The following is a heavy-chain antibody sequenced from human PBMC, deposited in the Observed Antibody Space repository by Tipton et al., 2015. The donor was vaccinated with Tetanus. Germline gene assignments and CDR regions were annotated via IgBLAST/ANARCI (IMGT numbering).Heavy chain of an antibody. Sequence: TLSLTCTVSGGSINRGDYYWTWIRQSPGKGLEWIGYIYYNGNIYYNPSLESRAIISGDTSKNQFSLKLTSVSAADTAAYYCARGNGEGSGWYTYWGQGTQVTVAS. D-gene: IGHD6-19*01. CDR3: ARGNGEGSGWYTY. CDR2: IYYNGNI. CDR1: GGSINRGDYY. J-gene: IGHJ4*02. V-gene: IGHV4-30-4*01.